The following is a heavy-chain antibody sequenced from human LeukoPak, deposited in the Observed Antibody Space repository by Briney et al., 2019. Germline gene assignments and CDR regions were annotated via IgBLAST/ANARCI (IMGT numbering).Heavy chain of an antibody. CDR1: GFTFSSYS. V-gene: IGHV3-30*03. CDR3: ARVGYYASGPFSYFDY. Sequence: GGALRLSCAASGFTFSSYSMNWVRQAPGKGLEWVAVISYDGSNEYYADSVKGRFTISRDNSKNTLYLQMNSLSVEDTAVYYCARVGYYASGPFSYFDYWGQGTLVTVSS. CDR2: ISYDGSNE. D-gene: IGHD3-10*01. J-gene: IGHJ4*02.